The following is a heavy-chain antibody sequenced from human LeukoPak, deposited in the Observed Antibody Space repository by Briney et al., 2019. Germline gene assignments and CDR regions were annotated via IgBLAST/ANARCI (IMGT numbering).Heavy chain of an antibody. CDR1: GGSFSSYY. CDR2: IYHIGST. CDR3: ARGRLARGHYFDY. V-gene: IGHV4-34*01. D-gene: IGHD3-10*01. J-gene: IGHJ4*02. Sequence: SETLSLTCAVYGGSFSSYYWNWIRQPPGKGREWIGEIYHIGSTDYNPSLKSRVTISVDTSKNQFSLKLSSVTAADTAVYYCARGRLARGHYFDYWGQRALVTVSS.